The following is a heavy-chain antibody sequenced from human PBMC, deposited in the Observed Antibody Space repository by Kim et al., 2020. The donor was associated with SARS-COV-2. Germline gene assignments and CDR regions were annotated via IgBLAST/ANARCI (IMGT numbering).Heavy chain of an antibody. CDR1: GYTFTSYY. V-gene: IGHV1-46*01. Sequence: ASVKVSCKASGYTFTSYYMHWVRQAPGQGLEWMGIINPSGGSTSYAQKFQGRVTMTRDTSTSTVYMELSSLRSEDTAVYYCARDPVGYCSGGSCYYYYYYGMDVWGQGTTVTVSS. CDR2: INPSGGST. D-gene: IGHD2-15*01. J-gene: IGHJ6*02. CDR3: ARDPVGYCSGGSCYYYYYYGMDV.